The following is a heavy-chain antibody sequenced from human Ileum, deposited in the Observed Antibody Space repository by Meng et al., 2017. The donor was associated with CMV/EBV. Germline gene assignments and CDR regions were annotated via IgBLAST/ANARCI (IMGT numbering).Heavy chain of an antibody. Sequence: CAASGFTFSNYAFSWVRQAPGKGLEWGSGIYVSGGSKFYADSVKGRFTISRDNLENTVYLEMNSLKAEDTAVYYCTRKVGGSYYFAYWGQGTLVTVSS. CDR2: IYVSGGSK. D-gene: IGHD1-26*01. CDR3: TRKVGGSYYFAY. J-gene: IGHJ4*02. V-gene: IGHV3-23*01. CDR1: GFTFSNYA.